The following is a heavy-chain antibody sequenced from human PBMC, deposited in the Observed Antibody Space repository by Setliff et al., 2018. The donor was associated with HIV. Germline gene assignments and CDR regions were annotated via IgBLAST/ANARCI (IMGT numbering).Heavy chain of an antibody. J-gene: IGHJ5*02. CDR2: VNPNSGGT. D-gene: IGHD3-3*01. Sequence: ASVKVSCKASGYTFTDYYIHWVRQAPGQGLQWMGWVNPNSGGTNSAQEFQGRVTMTRDTSISTAYMELTWLKPDDTAVYYCARDRGSYNFWSGLARGDNWFDPWGQGTLVTVSS. CDR1: GYTFTDYY. CDR3: ARDRGSYNFWSGLARGDNWFDP. V-gene: IGHV1-2*02.